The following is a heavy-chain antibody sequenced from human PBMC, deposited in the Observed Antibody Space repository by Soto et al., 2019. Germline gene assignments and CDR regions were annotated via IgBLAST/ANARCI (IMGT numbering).Heavy chain of an antibody. J-gene: IGHJ4*02. CDR1: GYTFTSYG. V-gene: IGHV1-18*01. Sequence: QVQLVQSGPAVKKPGASVKVSCKTSGYTFTSYGISWVRQAPGQGLEWMGWISTSKGNTNYAQKFQGRVTMTTDTSTNTGYMELRSLTSDDTAVYYCATRSPAFDDWGQGTLVTISS. CDR2: ISTSKGNT. CDR3: ATRSPAFDD.